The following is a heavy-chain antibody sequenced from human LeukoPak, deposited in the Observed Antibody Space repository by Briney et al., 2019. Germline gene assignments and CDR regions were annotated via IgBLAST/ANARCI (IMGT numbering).Heavy chain of an antibody. CDR3: ARVGEGSFDV. D-gene: IGHD3-16*01. J-gene: IGHJ3*01. V-gene: IGHV4-59*01. CDR2: IYYSGNT. Sequence: SETLSLTCAVSGGSISTYYWSWIRQSPGKGLEWIGYIYYSGNTNYNPSLKSRVTISVDTSKNQFSLKLSSVTAADTAVYCCARVGEGSFDVWGQGTMVTVSS. CDR1: GGSISTYY.